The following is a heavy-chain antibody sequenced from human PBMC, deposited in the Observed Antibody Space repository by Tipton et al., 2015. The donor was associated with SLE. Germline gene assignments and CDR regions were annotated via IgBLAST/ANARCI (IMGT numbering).Heavy chain of an antibody. CDR1: GGSISSSY. J-gene: IGHJ4*02. D-gene: IGHD3-22*01. Sequence: LRLSCTVSGGSISSSYWSWIRQPPGKGLEWIGYIFYSGSTNYNPSLKSRVTISVDTSKNQFSLKLSSVTAADTAVYYCATDPYYYDSSGSGYWGQGTLVTVSS. CDR2: IFYSGST. V-gene: IGHV4-59*08. CDR3: ATDPYYYDSSGSGY.